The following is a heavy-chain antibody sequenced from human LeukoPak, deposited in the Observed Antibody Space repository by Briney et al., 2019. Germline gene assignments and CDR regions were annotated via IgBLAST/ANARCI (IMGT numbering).Heavy chain of an antibody. D-gene: IGHD5-18*01. J-gene: IGHJ4*02. CDR2: IKPDGSEK. Sequence: GRSLRLTCAASASTFSSYWMTWVRQPPGNGLEWVANIKPDGSEKYHVDSVEGRFTISRDNAKNTLYVQMNSLRADDTAVYYCARDRLGYNYGYNDYWGQGTLVTVSS. CDR1: ASTFSSYW. V-gene: IGHV3-7*01. CDR3: ARDRLGYNYGYNDY.